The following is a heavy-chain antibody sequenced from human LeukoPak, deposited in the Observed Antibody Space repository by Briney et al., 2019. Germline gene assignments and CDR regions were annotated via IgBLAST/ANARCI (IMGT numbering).Heavy chain of an antibody. Sequence: ASVKVSCKASGYTFTNNDINWVRQATGQGIEWMGWVSPDSGDTGYAPNFRGRVTMTTDTSINTAYMELTSLTSEDTVIYYCTRGRAAGDWGQGTLVTVSS. CDR3: TRGRAAGD. D-gene: IGHD6-19*01. V-gene: IGHV1-8*01. CDR2: VSPDSGDT. J-gene: IGHJ4*02. CDR1: GYTFTNND.